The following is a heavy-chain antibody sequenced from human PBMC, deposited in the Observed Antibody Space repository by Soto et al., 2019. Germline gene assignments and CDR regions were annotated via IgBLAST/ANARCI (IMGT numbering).Heavy chain of an antibody. CDR3: ARDSDSTWGYYDILTGYYKAPFDY. J-gene: IGHJ4*02. D-gene: IGHD3-9*01. CDR1: GYTFTSYY. V-gene: IGHV1-46*03. CDR2: INPSGGST. Sequence: ASVKASCKSSGYTFTSYYMHWVRQAPGQGLEWMGIINPSGGSTSYAQKFQGRVTMTRDTSTSTVYMELSSLRSEDTAVYYCARDSDSTWGYYDILTGYYKAPFDYWGQGTLVTVSS.